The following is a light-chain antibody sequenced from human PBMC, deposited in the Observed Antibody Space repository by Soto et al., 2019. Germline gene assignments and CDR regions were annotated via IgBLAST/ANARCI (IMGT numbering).Light chain of an antibody. CDR3: QQYYITPLT. CDR1: QSVFYSSNNKNY. V-gene: IGKV4-1*01. Sequence: DIVMSQSPDSLAVSLGERATINCKSSQSVFYSSNNKNYLVWYRQRPGQPPELLIYWASTRESGVPDRFSGSGSGTDFTLTISSLHAEDVAVYYCQQYYITPLTFGGGTKVEIK. CDR2: WAS. J-gene: IGKJ4*01.